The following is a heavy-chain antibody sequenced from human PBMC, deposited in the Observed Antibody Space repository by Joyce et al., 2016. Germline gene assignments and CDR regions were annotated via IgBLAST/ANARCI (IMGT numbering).Heavy chain of an antibody. Sequence: QLLLQESGPGLVKTSQTLSLTCAVSGDSFTTGGYAWNWIRQPPGKGLEWIGDIYHSVNTRFTPSLQGRVAISLGRSKSQFSLKLISVTAAGTAVYYCARAPREPGYFDSWGQGTLVTVSS. CDR3: ARAPREPGYFDS. J-gene: IGHJ4*02. V-gene: IGHV4-30-2*01. CDR2: IYHSVNT. CDR1: GDSFTTGGYA. D-gene: IGHD1-14*01.